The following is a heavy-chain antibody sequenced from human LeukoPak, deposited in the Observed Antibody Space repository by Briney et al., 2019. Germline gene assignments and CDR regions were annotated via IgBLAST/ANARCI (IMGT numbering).Heavy chain of an antibody. J-gene: IGHJ6*02. CDR2: MNPNRGNT. V-gene: IGHV1-8*01. Sequence: WASVKVSCKASGYTFTSYDINWVRQATGQGLEWMGWMNPNRGNTGYAQKFQGRVTMTRNTSISTAYMELSSLRSEDTAVYYCASSAYSSSWYFPKTYYYYGMDVWGQGTTVTVSS. CDR1: GYTFTSYD. D-gene: IGHD6-13*01. CDR3: ASSAYSSSWYFPKTYYYYGMDV.